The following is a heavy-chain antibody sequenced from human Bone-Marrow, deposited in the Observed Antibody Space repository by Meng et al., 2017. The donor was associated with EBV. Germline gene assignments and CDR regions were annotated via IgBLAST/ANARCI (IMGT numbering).Heavy chain of an antibody. J-gene: IGHJ4*02. CDR3: TTGIVASTLDL. CDR2: IKNKDDDETT. CDR1: GFTFSYAW. V-gene: IGHV3-15*01. D-gene: IGHD5-12*01. Sequence: EVQLVESGGGLVKPGGSLRLSFAASGFTFSYAWMSWVRQAPGKGLEWIGRIKNKDDDETTDYAAPVKGRFTFSRDDSKNMVYLQMNSLKTEDTAVYYCTTGIVASTLDLWGQGTLFNVSS.